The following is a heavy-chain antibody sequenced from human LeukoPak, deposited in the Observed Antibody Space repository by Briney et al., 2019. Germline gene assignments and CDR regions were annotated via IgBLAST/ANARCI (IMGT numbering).Heavy chain of an antibody. CDR3: AKSPIAVAVGYYFHY. V-gene: IGHV3-23*01. J-gene: IGHJ4*02. CDR1: GFTFSSYA. D-gene: IGHD6-19*01. CDR2: INNSGSSI. Sequence: AGGSLRLSCAASGFTFSSYAMGWVRQAPGKGLDWVSVINNSGSSICYADSVKGRFTISRDNSKNTLFLQMSGLRAEDTAVYYCAKSPIAVAVGYYFHYWGQGTLVTVSS.